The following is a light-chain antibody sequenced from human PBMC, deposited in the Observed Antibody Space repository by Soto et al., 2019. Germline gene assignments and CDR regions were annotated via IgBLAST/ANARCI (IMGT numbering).Light chain of an antibody. V-gene: IGLV2-14*01. Sequence: QSVLTQPASVSGSPGQSITISCTGTSSDVGGYNYVSWYQQHPGKAPKLVIYDVSNRPSGVSNRFSGSKSGNTASLTISGLQAEDEADYYCSSYTSSSLYVFGTGTKVTVL. CDR3: SSYTSSSLYV. CDR2: DVS. CDR1: SSDVGGYNY. J-gene: IGLJ1*01.